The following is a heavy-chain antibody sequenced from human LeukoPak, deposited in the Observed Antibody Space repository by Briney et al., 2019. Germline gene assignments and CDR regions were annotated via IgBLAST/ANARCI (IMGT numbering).Heavy chain of an antibody. J-gene: IGHJ6*03. V-gene: IGHV1-18*01. D-gene: IGHD3-10*01. Sequence: EASVKVSCKASGYTFTSYGISWVRQAPGQGLEWMGWISAYNGNTNYAQKLQGRVTMTTDTSTSTAYMELRSLRSDDTAVYYCARRRSYGSGSYAKYYYYYMDVWGKGTTVTVSS. CDR2: ISAYNGNT. CDR1: GYTFTSYG. CDR3: ARRRSYGSGSYAKYYYYYMDV.